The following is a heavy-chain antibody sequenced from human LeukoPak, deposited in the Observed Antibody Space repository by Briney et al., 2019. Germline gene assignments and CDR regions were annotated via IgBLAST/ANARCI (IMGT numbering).Heavy chain of an antibody. CDR1: GFTFSSYA. CDR2: ISGSGGST. CDR3: AKAKVEDWFDH. D-gene: IGHD5-24*01. J-gene: IGHJ5*02. Sequence: PGASLRLSCAASGFTFSSYAMSWVRQAPRKGLEWVSAISGSGGSTYYADSVKGRFTISRDNSKNTLNLKMNSLRAEDTAVYYCAKAKVEDWFDHWGQGTLVTVSS. V-gene: IGHV3-23*01.